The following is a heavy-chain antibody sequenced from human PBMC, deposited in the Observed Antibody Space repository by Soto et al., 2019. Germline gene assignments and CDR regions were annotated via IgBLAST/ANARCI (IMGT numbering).Heavy chain of an antibody. CDR2: IYYSGST. Sequence: SEDRCVTSTVSGGILRHCLGSWIRQPPGKGLEWIGYIYYSGSTNYNPSLKSRITISVDTSKNQFSLKLSSVTAADTAVYYCARGVGLQRGYYNYYYMDVCGKGTTVTVSS. D-gene: IGHD3-16*01. CDR1: GGILRHCL. V-gene: IGHV4-59*01. CDR3: ARGVGLQRGYYNYYYMDV. J-gene: IGHJ6*03.